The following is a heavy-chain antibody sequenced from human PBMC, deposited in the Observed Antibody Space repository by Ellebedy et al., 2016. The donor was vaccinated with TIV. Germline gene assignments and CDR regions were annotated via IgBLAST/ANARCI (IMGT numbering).Heavy chain of an antibody. CDR2: INHSGST. D-gene: IGHD3-10*01. V-gene: IGHV4-34*01. CDR1: GGSFSGYY. J-gene: IGHJ4*02. CDR3: ASFYGSGSYYSPRGDY. Sequence: SETLSLXXAVYGGSFSGYYWSWIRQPPGKGLEWIGEINHSGSTNYNPSLKSRVTISVDTSKNQFSLKLSSVTAADTAVYYCASFYGSGSYYSPRGDYWGQGTLVTVSS.